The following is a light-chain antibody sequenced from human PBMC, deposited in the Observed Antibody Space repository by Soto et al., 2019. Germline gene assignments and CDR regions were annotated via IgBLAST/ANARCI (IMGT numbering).Light chain of an antibody. CDR2: KAS. CDR1: QNIYTW. Sequence: DYQVTQSPSTLSASVGDRVTITCRASQNIYTWLAWYQQKPGIAPKLLIHKASTLESGVPSRFSGSGSGTKFTLTIASLQPDDFATYYCQQYETFSGTFGPGTKVDIK. V-gene: IGKV1-5*03. J-gene: IGKJ1*01. CDR3: QQYETFSGT.